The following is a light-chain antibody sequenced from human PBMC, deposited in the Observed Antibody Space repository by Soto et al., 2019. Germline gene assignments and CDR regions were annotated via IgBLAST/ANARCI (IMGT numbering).Light chain of an antibody. Sequence: AVQMTQSPFSLSASVGDRVTITCRASQGIRKDLGWYQQKPGKAPKVLIYGASNLHSGVPTRFSGSGSGTEFTLTISNLQPEDVATYYCLQDYNYPQASFGQGTKVEMK. CDR2: GAS. CDR3: LQDYNYPQAS. J-gene: IGKJ2*01. V-gene: IGKV1-6*01. CDR1: QGIRKD.